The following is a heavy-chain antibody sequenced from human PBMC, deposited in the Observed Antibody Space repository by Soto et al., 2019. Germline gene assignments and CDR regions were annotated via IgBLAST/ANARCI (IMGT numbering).Heavy chain of an antibody. CDR3: ARAQSIAARLGYYYYGMDV. CDR2: IYYSGST. J-gene: IGHJ6*02. CDR1: GGSISSYY. D-gene: IGHD6-6*01. Sequence: SETLSLTCTVSGGSISSYYWSWIRQPPGKGLEWIGYIYYSGSTNYNPSLKSRVTISVDTSKNQFSLKLSSVTAADTAVYYCARAQSIAARLGYYYYGMDVWGQGTTVTVSS. V-gene: IGHV4-59*01.